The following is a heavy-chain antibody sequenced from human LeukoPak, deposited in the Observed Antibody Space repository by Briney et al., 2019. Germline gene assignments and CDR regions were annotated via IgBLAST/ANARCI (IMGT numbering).Heavy chain of an antibody. Sequence: GGSLRLSCAASGFTFDDYAMHWVRQAPGKGLEWVSLISWDGGSTYYADSVKGRFTISRDNSKNSLYLQMNSLRAEDTALYYCASRGEVRGNKAFDIWGQGTMVTVSS. V-gene: IGHV3-43D*03. J-gene: IGHJ3*02. CDR1: GFTFDDYA. CDR3: ASRGEVRGNKAFDI. D-gene: IGHD3-10*01. CDR2: ISWDGGST.